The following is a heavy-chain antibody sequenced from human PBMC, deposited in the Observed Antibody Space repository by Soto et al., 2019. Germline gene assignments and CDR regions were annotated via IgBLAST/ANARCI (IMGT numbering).Heavy chain of an antibody. D-gene: IGHD3-22*01. J-gene: IGHJ5*02. CDR1: LDSISNSY. V-gene: IGHV4-4*07. Sequence: QVQLLESGPGLVKPSETLSLTCSVSLDSISNSYWTWIRQPAGKGLEWIGHIYSSGNANYNPSLKSRVTISLDTSKNQFSLSLKSVTAADTAIYYCAKGRGFYSDNYFDPWGQGTQVTVSS. CDR3: AKGRGFYSDNYFDP. CDR2: IYSSGNA.